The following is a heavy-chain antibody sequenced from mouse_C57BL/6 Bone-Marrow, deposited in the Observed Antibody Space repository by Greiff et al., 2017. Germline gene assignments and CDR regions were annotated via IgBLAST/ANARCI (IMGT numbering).Heavy chain of an antibody. CDR3: ARSKSTVVTTWAY. V-gene: IGHV5-4*01. CDR1: GFTFSSYA. D-gene: IGHD2-2*01. J-gene: IGHJ3*01. CDR2: ISDGGSYT. Sequence: EVQRVESGGGLVKPGGSLKLSCAASGFTFSSYAMPWVRQTPEKRLEWVATISDGGSYTYYPDNVKGRFTISRDNAKNNLYLQMSHLMSEDTAMYYCARSKSTVVTTWAYWGQGTLVTVSA.